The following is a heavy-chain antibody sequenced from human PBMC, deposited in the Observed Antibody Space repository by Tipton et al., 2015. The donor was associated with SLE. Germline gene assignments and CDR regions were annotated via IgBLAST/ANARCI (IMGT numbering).Heavy chain of an antibody. CDR1: GFTFSSYE. CDR2: ISSSGSTI. CDR3: ARDEGSWDWFDP. V-gene: IGHV3-48*03. Sequence: SLRLSCAASGFTFSSYEMNWVRQAPGKGLEWVSYISSSGSTIYYADSVKGRFTISRDNAKNSLYLQMNSLRAEDTAVYYCARDEGSWDWFDPWGQGNLVTVSS. D-gene: IGHD2-15*01. J-gene: IGHJ5*02.